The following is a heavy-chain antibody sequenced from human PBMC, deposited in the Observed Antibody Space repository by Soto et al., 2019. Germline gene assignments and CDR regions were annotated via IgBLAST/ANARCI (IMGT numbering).Heavy chain of an antibody. J-gene: IGHJ3*02. D-gene: IGHD3-22*01. CDR2: INPNSGGT. V-gene: IGHV1-2*04. CDR1: GYTFTGYY. CDR3: ARDYYDSSGYYYKEKRSAFDI. Sequence: GASVKVSCKASGYTFTGYYMHWVRQAPGQGLEWMGWINPNSGGTKYAQNFQDWVTMTRDTSISTAYMELSRLRSDDTAVYYCARDYYDSSGYYYKEKRSAFDIWGQGTMVTVSS.